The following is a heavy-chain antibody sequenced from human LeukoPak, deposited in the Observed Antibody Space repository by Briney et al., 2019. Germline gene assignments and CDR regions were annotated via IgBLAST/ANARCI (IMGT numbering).Heavy chain of an antibody. V-gene: IGHV4-34*09. CDR1: GGSFSAYF. D-gene: IGHD4-17*01. CDR2: IYYSGST. Sequence: SETLSLTCAVYGGSFSAYFWSWIRQPPGKGLEWIGYIYYSGSTYYNPSLKSRVTISVDTSKNQFSLKLSSVTAADTAVYYCARFTVTSRGGGFDYWGQGTLVTVSS. J-gene: IGHJ4*02. CDR3: ARFTVTSRGGGFDY.